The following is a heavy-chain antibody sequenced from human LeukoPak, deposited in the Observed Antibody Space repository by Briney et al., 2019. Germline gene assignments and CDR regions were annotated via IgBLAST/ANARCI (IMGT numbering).Heavy chain of an antibody. Sequence: SETLSLTCAVYGGSFSGYYWSWIRQPPGKGLEWIGEINHSGSTNYNPSLKSQVTISVDTSKNQFSLKLSSVTAADTAVYYCARGGPATAYDYWGQGTLVTVSS. J-gene: IGHJ4*02. CDR3: ARGGPATAYDY. CDR2: INHSGST. D-gene: IGHD5-12*01. V-gene: IGHV4-34*01. CDR1: GGSFSGYY.